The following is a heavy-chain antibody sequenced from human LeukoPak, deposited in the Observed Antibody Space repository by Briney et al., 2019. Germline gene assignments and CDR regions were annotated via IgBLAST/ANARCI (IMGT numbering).Heavy chain of an antibody. CDR3: ARRITIFGVVPPTYYMDV. V-gene: IGHV4-59*01. Sequence: SETLSLTCTVSGASISNYYWTWIRQPPGKGLEWIGYIYYSGSTNYNPSLKSRVTISVDTSKNQFSLKLSSVTAADTAVYYCARRITIFGVVPPTYYMDVWGKGTTVTVSS. D-gene: IGHD3-3*01. J-gene: IGHJ6*03. CDR2: IYYSGST. CDR1: GASISNYY.